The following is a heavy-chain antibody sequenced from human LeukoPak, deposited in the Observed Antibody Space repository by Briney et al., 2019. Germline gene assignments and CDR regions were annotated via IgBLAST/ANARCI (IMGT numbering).Heavy chain of an antibody. Sequence: GESLKISCNISGYSFTSYWIGWVRQMPGKGLEWMGIIYPGDSDTRYSPSFQGQVTISADKSISTAFLQWSSLKASDTAMYYCARQHCSTTTCSNAFDIWGQGTMVTVSS. CDR1: GYSFTSYW. D-gene: IGHD2-2*01. J-gene: IGHJ3*02. V-gene: IGHV5-51*01. CDR2: IYPGDSDT. CDR3: ARQHCSTTTCSNAFDI.